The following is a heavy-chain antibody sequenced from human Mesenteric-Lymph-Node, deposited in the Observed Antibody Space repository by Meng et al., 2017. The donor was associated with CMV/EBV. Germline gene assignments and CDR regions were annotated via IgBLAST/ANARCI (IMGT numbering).Heavy chain of an antibody. CDR1: GGSFSGYY. CDR2: IYYSGSA. V-gene: IGHV4-34*01. D-gene: IGHD5-24*01. CDR3: ARGGLPGSKDY. J-gene: IGHJ4*02. Sequence: LTGSGAGGSFSGYYWTWIRQPPGKGLEWIGEIYYSGSAKYNPSLEGRVTISVGPSKNQFSLKLTSVTAADTAVYFCARGGLPGSKDYWGQGTLVTVSS.